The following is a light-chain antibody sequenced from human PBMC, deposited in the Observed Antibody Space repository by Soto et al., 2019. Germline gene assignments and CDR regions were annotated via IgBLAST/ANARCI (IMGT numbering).Light chain of an antibody. Sequence: DIQMTQSGSTLSASVGDRVTITCRASQSISSWLAWYQQKPGKAPKLLIYKASSLESGVPSRFSGSGSGTEFTLTISSLQPDDFATYYCQQYNSYSGYTFGQGTKLEIK. CDR1: QSISSW. V-gene: IGKV1-5*03. J-gene: IGKJ2*01. CDR2: KAS. CDR3: QQYNSYSGYT.